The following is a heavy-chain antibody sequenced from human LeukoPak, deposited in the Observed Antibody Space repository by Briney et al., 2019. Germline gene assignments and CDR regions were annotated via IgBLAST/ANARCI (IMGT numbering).Heavy chain of an antibody. D-gene: IGHD3-9*01. V-gene: IGHV4-34*01. Sequence: PSETLSLTCAVYGGSFSGYYWSWIRQPPGKGLEWIGEINHSGSTNYNPSLKSRVTISVDTSKNQFSLKLSSVTAADTAVYCCASVKLRYFDWLILGAFDIWGQGTMVTVSS. CDR3: ASVKLRYFDWLILGAFDI. CDR2: INHSGST. CDR1: GGSFSGYY. J-gene: IGHJ3*02.